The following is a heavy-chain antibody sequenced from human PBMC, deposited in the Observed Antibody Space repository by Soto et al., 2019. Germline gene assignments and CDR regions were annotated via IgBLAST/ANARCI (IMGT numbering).Heavy chain of an antibody. D-gene: IGHD5-12*01. Sequence: SVKVSFKASGGTFSSYAISWVRQAPGQGLEWMGGIIPIFGTANYAQKFQGRVTITADESTSTAYMELSSLRSEDTAVYYCARLHSGYDFFFDYWGQGTLVTVSS. CDR1: GGTFSSYA. CDR2: IIPIFGTA. CDR3: ARLHSGYDFFFDY. V-gene: IGHV1-69*13. J-gene: IGHJ4*02.